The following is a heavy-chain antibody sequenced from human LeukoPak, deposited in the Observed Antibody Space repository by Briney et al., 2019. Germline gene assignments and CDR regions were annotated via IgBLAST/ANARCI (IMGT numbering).Heavy chain of an antibody. Sequence: ASVKVSCKASGGTFSSYAISWVRQAPGPGLEWMGGIIPIFGTANYAQKFQGRVTITADESTSTAYMELSSLRSEDTAVYYCARGSYYGSGSYLYYGMDVWGKGTTVTVSS. D-gene: IGHD3-10*01. CDR3: ARGSYYGSGSYLYYGMDV. CDR2: IIPIFGTA. CDR1: GGTFSSYA. J-gene: IGHJ6*04. V-gene: IGHV1-69*13.